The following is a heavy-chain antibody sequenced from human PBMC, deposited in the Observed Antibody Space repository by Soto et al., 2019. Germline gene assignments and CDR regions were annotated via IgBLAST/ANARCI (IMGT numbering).Heavy chain of an antibody. J-gene: IGHJ6*04. V-gene: IGHV4-34*01. D-gene: IGHD3-16*01. CDR3: ARGGLGAPDKAGLDV. Sequence: SKTLSLTCAVYGGSFSGYYWSWIRQPPGKGLEWIGEINHSGSTNYNPSLKSRVTISVDTSKNQFSLKLSSVTAADTAVYYCARGGLGAPDKAGLDVWGKGTTVTVSS. CDR1: GGSFSGYY. CDR2: INHSGST.